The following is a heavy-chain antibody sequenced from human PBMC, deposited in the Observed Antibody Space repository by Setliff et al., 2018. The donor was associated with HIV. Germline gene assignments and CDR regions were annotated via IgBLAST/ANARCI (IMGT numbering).Heavy chain of an antibody. CDR3: AKAMGHLPYFFDS. J-gene: IGHJ4*02. V-gene: IGHV3-23*01. CDR1: GASDISYI. CDR2: ISGRGAST. Sequence: ETLSLTCAVSGASDISYIWWSWVRQPPGKGLEWVSGISGRGASTYYADAARDRFTISRDNSRDTVFLEMTSLRAEDTAVYYCAKAMGHLPYFFDSWGQGTLVTVSS.